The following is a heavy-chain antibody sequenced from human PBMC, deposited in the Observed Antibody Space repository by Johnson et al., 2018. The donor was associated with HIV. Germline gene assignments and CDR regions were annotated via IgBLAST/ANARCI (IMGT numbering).Heavy chain of an antibody. CDR1: GFTFDDYT. D-gene: IGHD1-26*01. Sequence: VQLVESGGGLVQPGGSLRLSCAASGFTFDDYTMHWVRQAPGKGLEWVSLISWDGGSTYYADSVKGRFTISRDNSKNSLYLQMNSLRTEDTALYYCARVVAFGWELNDAFDIWGQGTMVTVSS. CDR3: ARVVAFGWELNDAFDI. J-gene: IGHJ3*02. CDR2: ISWDGGST. V-gene: IGHV3-43*01.